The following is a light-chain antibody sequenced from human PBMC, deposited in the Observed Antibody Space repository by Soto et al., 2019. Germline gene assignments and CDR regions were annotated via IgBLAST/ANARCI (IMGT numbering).Light chain of an antibody. CDR3: HQYGSAPRT. CDR1: QSVSNSY. J-gene: IGKJ1*01. Sequence: EILLTHSPCTLSLPPWPTATISCRASQSVSNSYLAWYQQKPGQAPRLLIYAASTRATGIPERFSGSGSGTDFTLTISRLEPEDFAVYYCHQYGSAPRTFGQGTKVDIK. CDR2: AAS. V-gene: IGKV3-20*01.